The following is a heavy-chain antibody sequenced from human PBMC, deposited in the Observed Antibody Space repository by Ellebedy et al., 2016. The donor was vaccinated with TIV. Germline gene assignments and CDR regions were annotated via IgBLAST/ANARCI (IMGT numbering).Heavy chain of an antibody. V-gene: IGHV4-34*01. Sequence: SETLSLTCGVFGGSLSACYWTWIRQTPGKWLEWIGEINPNGRSNYNPSLKSRVTMSIDTSKNQFSLKLNFVTAADTAVYYCARGSRIGAGDMDVWGQGTTVIVSS. J-gene: IGHJ6*02. CDR3: ARGSRIGAGDMDV. CDR2: INPNGRS. CDR1: GGSLSACY. D-gene: IGHD6-25*01.